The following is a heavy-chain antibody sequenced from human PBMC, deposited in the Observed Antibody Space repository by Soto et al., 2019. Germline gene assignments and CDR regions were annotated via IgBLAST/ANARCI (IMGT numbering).Heavy chain of an antibody. CDR3: ARRLSGSGSPNKKNWFDP. CDR1: GGSISSYY. Sequence: PSETLSLTCTVSGGSISSYYWSWIRQSPGKGLEWIGYIYYSGSTNYNPSLKSRVTISVDTSKNQFSLKLSSVTAADTAVYYCARRLSGSGSPNKKNWFDPWGQGTLVTVSS. V-gene: IGHV4-59*08. D-gene: IGHD3-10*01. J-gene: IGHJ5*02. CDR2: IYYSGST.